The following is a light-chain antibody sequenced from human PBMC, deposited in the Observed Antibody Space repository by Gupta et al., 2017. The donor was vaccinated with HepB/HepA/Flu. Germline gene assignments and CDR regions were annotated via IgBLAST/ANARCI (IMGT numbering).Light chain of an antibody. CDR3: QQLNFYPLT. J-gene: IGKJ5*01. CDR1: QGIASY. CDR2: SAS. V-gene: IGKV1-9*01. Sequence: DIQLTQSPSFLSASVGDRVTITCRASQGIASYLAWYQQKPGKAPELLISSASTLQSGVPARFSGSGSGTDYTLTISSLQPEDFATYYCQQLNFYPLTFGQGTLLEIK.